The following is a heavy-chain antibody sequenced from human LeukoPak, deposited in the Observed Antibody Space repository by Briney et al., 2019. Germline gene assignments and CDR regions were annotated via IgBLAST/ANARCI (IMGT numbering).Heavy chain of an antibody. J-gene: IGHJ5*02. CDR2: IHPDGSIT. V-gene: IGHV3-74*03. CDR1: GFTISNYW. CDR3: APQQTYSPYNWFDP. D-gene: IGHD5-12*01. Sequence: GGSLRLSCVGSGFTISNYWMHWVRQAPGTGLVWVSRIHPDGSITTYADSVKGRFTISRDNAKNTLYLQMNTLRAEDTAVYYCAPQQTYSPYNWFDPWGQGTLVTVSS.